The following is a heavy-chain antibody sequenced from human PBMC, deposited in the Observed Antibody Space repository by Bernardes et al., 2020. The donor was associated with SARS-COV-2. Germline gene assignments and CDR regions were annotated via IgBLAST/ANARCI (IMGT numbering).Heavy chain of an antibody. CDR1: SGSVSSGSYY. CDR2: IYYSGST. J-gene: IGHJ4*02. CDR3: ARGKTRHEF. V-gene: IGHV4-61*01. Sequence: ETLSLTCTVSSGSVSSGSYYWNWIRQPPGKGLEWIGYIYYSGSTNYNPSLKSRVTISVDTSKNQFSLNLISVTAADTAVYYCARGKTRHEFWGQGTLVTVSS. D-gene: IGHD3-10*01.